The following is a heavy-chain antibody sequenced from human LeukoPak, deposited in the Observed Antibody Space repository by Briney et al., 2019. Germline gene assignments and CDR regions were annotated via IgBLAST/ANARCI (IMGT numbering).Heavy chain of an antibody. CDR1: GLIFSSYP. D-gene: IGHD6-13*01. Sequence: GGSLRLSCAASGLIFSSYPMNWVRQAPGKGLEWISYISSGLSSTTFTYYADSVKGRFTISRDNAKNSLYLQMNSLRAEDTAVYYCASPYDSSSWYYFDYWGQGTLVTVSS. J-gene: IGHJ4*02. CDR3: ASPYDSSSWYYFDY. CDR2: ISSGLSSTTFT. V-gene: IGHV3-48*04.